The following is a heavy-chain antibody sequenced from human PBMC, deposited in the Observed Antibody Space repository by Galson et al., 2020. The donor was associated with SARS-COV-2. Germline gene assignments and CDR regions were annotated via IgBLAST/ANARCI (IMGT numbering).Heavy chain of an antibody. V-gene: IGHV4-34*01. Sequence: SETLSLTCAVYGGSFSGYYWSWIRQPPGKGLEWMGEINHSGSTNYNPSLKSRVTISVDTSKNQFSLKLSSVTAADTAVYYCARALKLLWFGERLNWFDPWGQGTLVTVSS. CDR3: ARALKLLWFGERLNWFDP. CDR2: INHSGST. D-gene: IGHD3-10*01. J-gene: IGHJ5*02. CDR1: GGSFSGYY.